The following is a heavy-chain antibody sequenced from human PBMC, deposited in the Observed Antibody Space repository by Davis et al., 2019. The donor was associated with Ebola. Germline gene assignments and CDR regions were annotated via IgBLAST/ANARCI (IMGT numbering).Heavy chain of an antibody. CDR3: VKDTSNIWFDV. Sequence: GGSLRLSCAASGFVFSSYVMSWVRRAPGKGLEWVSTVGLSADTYYADSVKGRFTISRDNSKNTLHLQMNSLRVEDTAMYYCVKDTSNIWFDVWGQGTLVTVSA. CDR2: VGLSADT. CDR1: GFVFSSYV. D-gene: IGHD2/OR15-2a*01. V-gene: IGHV3-23*01. J-gene: IGHJ3*01.